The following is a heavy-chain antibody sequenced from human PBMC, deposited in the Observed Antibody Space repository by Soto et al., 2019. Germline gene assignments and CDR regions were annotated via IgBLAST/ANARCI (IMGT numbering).Heavy chain of an antibody. CDR3: XXXXXXXDDFWXXXXLYYYYMDV. J-gene: IGHJ6*03. CDR2: INAGNGNT. Sequence: FTSYAMHWVRQAPGQRLEWMGWINAGNGNTKYSQKXXXXVXXXRDXXAXTXXMXXSSXRSEXTAXYYCXXXXXXXDDFWXXXXLYYYYMDVWGKGTTVTVSS. V-gene: IGHV1-3*01. CDR1: FTSYA. D-gene: IGHD3-3*01.